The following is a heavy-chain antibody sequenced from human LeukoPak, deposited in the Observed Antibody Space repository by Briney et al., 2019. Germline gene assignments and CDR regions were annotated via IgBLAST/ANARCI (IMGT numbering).Heavy chain of an antibody. J-gene: IGHJ5*02. CDR1: GFLVTSTH. D-gene: IGHD3-10*01. V-gene: IGHV3-53*05. CDR2: IYDDGGT. Sequence: QPGGSLRLSCTVSGFLVTSTHMDWVRQAPGKGPEWVGIIYDDGGTVHAESVKGRFTISRDNSKNTMYLQMNSLRPEDSAVYYCARDRAGRRSSWVEFDLWGQGMLVTVSS. CDR3: ARDRAGRRSSWVEFDL.